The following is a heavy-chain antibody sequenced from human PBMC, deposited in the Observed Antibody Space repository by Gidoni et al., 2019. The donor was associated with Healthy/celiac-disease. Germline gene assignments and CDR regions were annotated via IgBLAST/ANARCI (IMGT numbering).Heavy chain of an antibody. V-gene: IGHV3-53*01. CDR3: ARAGTYYYDSSGYYPAGWFDY. D-gene: IGHD3-22*01. Sequence: EVQLVESGGGLIQPGGSLRLSCAASGFTVSSNYMSWVRQAPGKGLEWVSVIYSGGSTYYADSVKGRFTISRDNSKNTLYLQMNSLRAEDTAVYYCARAGTYYYDSSGYYPAGWFDYWGQGTLVTVSS. CDR2: IYSGGST. CDR1: GFTVSSNY. J-gene: IGHJ4*02.